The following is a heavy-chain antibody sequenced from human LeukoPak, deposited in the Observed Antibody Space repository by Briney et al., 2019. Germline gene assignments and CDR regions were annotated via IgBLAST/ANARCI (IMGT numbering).Heavy chain of an antibody. CDR1: GYTFTSYG. J-gene: IGHJ3*02. D-gene: IGHD6-19*01. V-gene: IGHV1-18*01. Sequence: ASVKVSCKASGYTFTSYGISWVRQAPGQGLECMGWISAYNGNTNYAQELQGRVTMTEDTSTDTAYMELSSLRSEDTAVYYCASASSSGWYNDAFDIWGQGTMVTVSS. CDR3: ASASSSGWYNDAFDI. CDR2: ISAYNGNT.